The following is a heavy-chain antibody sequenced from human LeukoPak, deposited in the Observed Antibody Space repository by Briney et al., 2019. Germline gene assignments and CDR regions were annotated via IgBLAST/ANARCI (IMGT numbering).Heavy chain of an antibody. D-gene: IGHD3-16*01. J-gene: IGHJ4*02. CDR1: GGSISSYY. CDR2: IYYSGST. V-gene: IGHV4-59*08. CDR3: ARHPHYARPSDY. Sequence: PSETLSLTCTVSGGSISSYYWSWIRQPPGKGLEWIGYIYYSGSTNYSPSLKSRVTISVDTSKNQFSLKLSSVTAADTAVYYCARHPHYARPSDYWGQGTLVTVSS.